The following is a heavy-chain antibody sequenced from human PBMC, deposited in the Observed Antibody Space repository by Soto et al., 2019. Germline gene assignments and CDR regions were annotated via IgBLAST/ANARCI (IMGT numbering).Heavy chain of an antibody. J-gene: IGHJ6*02. CDR3: AKDGFEDYGLEV. V-gene: IGHV3-30*18. D-gene: IGHD3-3*01. CDR2: ISYDGYNK. CDR1: GFTFISHG. Sequence: HPWGSLRLSCTASGFTFISHGMRLFRQAPGKGLDWVAIISYDGYNKFYGDSVRGRFTISRDNSKKTLHLQLNSLRAEDTAVYYCAKDGFEDYGLEVWGQGTTVTVSS.